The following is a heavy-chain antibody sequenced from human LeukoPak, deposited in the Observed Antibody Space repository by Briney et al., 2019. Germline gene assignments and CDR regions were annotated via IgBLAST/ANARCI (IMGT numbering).Heavy chain of an antibody. CDR2: INDSGTT. CDR1: GGSLNGYY. Sequence: PSETLSLTCSVYGGSLNGYYWIWIRQPPGKGLEWIGEINDSGTTNYNPSLKSRVTVSLDTSKVQFSLKLMSVTPADTAVYYCARRPGGTISGVYGMDLWGQGTTVTVSS. CDR3: ARRPGGTISGVYGMDL. D-gene: IGHD3-3*01. J-gene: IGHJ6*02. V-gene: IGHV4-34*01.